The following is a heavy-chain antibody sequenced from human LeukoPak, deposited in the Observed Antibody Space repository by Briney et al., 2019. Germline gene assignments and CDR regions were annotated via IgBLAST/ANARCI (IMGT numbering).Heavy chain of an antibody. D-gene: IGHD1-26*01. J-gene: IGHJ4*02. CDR3: ARDLQLLNYFDY. Sequence: GGSLRLSCVVSGVSLSNYAMTWVRQAPGKGLEWVSYISERGGTTTYADSVKGRFTISRDTSLNTLYLQMNSLRAEDTAVYYCARDLQLLNYFDYWGQGTLVTVSS. V-gene: IGHV3-23*01. CDR2: ISERGGTT. CDR1: GVSLSNYA.